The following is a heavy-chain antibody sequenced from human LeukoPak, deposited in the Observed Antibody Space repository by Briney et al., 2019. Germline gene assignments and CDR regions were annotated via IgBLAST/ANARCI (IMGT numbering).Heavy chain of an antibody. V-gene: IGHV3-64*01. CDR3: ARVVPPTDY. CDR1: GFTFSSYA. J-gene: IGHJ4*02. CDR2: ISSNGGST. Sequence: GGSLRLSCAASGFTFSSYAMHWVRQAPGKGLEYVSAISSNGGSTYYANSVKGRFTISRDNSKNTLYLQMGSLRAEDMAVYYCARVVPPTDYWGQGTLVTVSS.